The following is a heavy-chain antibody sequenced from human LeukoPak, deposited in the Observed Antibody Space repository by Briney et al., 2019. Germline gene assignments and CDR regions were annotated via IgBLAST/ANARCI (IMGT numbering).Heavy chain of an antibody. V-gene: IGHV3-33*08. Sequence: GGSLRLSCAASGFTFSSYGMHWVRQAPGKGLEWVAVIGKDGRNKNNADAVRGRFTISRDNSRNTLYLEMDSLRAEDTAVYYCARDSITADNSLDYWGRGTLVTVSS. CDR3: ARDSITADNSLDY. CDR1: GFTFSSYG. CDR2: IGKDGRNK. D-gene: IGHD7-27*01. J-gene: IGHJ4*02.